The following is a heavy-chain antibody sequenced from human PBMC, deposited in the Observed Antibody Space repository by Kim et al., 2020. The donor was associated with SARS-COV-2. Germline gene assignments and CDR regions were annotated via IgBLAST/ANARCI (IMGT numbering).Heavy chain of an antibody. V-gene: IGHV3-74*01. D-gene: IGHD1-1*01. Sequence: SATDYADSVKGRFTVSRDNANNPLYLQLSTLRAEDTAVYYCATGNNWSFDYWGPGTLVTVSS. CDR3: ATGNNWSFDY. J-gene: IGHJ4*02. CDR2: SAT.